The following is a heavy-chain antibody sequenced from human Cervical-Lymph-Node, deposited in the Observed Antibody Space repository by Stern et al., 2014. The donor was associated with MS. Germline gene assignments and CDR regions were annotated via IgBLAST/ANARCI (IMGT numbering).Heavy chain of an antibody. V-gene: IGHV1-69*01. CDR1: GGTFSKFP. Sequence: QVVQSGAEVTKPGSSVKVSCKASGGTFSKFPSSWVRQAPGQGLEWMGGIFPVFGTPTYAQEFRGRVTITADFSTSTVYMELRSLRSDDTAVYYCALSSETSDRWYSLGYDLWGQGTLVTVSS. CDR2: IFPVFGTP. J-gene: IGHJ5*02. CDR3: ALSSETSDRWYSLGYDL. D-gene: IGHD6-13*01.